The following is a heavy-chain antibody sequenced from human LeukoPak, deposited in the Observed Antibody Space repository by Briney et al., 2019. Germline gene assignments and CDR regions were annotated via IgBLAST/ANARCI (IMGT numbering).Heavy chain of an antibody. CDR1: GFTFTAYY. CDR3: VREGNELLSKNFDY. V-gene: IGHV1-2*02. J-gene: IGHJ4*02. CDR2: INPHSGGT. D-gene: IGHD2-21*02. Sequence: ASVKVSCRASGFTFTAYYIHWVRQAPGQGLEWMGYINPHSGGTSSPQKFQGRVTMTTDTSISAAYMELSSLISDDTAMYYCVREGNELLSKNFDYWGQGTLVTVSS.